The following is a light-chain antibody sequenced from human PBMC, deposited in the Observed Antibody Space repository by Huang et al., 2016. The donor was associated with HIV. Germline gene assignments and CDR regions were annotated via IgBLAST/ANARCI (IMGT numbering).Light chain of an antibody. CDR2: GAA. V-gene: IGKV3-15*01. CDR1: QSVNTN. Sequence: EIVMTQSPATLSLSPGERAIVLCRTSQSVNTNLAWYQQKPAQAPRLLIFGAATMATGVPARFNGGGSETEFTLTIDSLQSEDFAVYYCHQYNDWPPWTFGQGTKVEI. CDR3: HQYNDWPPWT. J-gene: IGKJ1*01.